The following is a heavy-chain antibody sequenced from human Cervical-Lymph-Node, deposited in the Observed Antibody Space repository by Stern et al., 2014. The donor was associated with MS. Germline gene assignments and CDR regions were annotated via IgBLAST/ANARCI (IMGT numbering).Heavy chain of an antibody. CDR2: IYPDDSDI. J-gene: IGHJ6*02. V-gene: IGHV5-51*03. CDR1: GYTFTNNW. D-gene: IGHD1-1*01. Sequence: VQLGQSGAEVKKPGESLKISCKGSGYTFTNNWIAWVRQMPGKGLEWMGIIYPDDSDIRYSPSLQGQVTISADKSLSTAYLQWRSLKAAESAVYYCANPPPRRKWDDPNYGMDVWGQGTTVTVSS. CDR3: ANPPPRRKWDDPNYGMDV.